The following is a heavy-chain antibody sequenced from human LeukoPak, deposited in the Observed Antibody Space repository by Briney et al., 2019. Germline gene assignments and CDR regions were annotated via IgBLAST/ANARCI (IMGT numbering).Heavy chain of an antibody. V-gene: IGHV3-23*01. D-gene: IGHD3-9*01. CDR2: ISGSGVGK. CDR1: GFIFRNYA. J-gene: IGHJ4*02. CDR3: AKNGRDDHDKYFFDF. Sequence: GGSLRLSCAGSGFIFRNYAVSWVRQAPGMGLEWVSAISGSGVGKNYADSVKGRFTISRDNSKNTLYLQMNSLRAEDTAVYYCAKNGRDDHDKYFFDFWGQGTQVTVSS.